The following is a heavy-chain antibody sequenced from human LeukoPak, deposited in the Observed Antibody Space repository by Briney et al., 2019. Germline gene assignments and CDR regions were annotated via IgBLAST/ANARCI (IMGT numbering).Heavy chain of an antibody. Sequence: GGSLRLSCAASGFTFSSYGMHWVRQAPGKGLEWVAVISYDGSNKYYADSVKSRFTISRDNSKYTLYLQMNSLRAEDTAVYYCAKDLPPIAVAGFFDYWGQGTLVTVSS. CDR1: GFTFSSYG. V-gene: IGHV3-30*18. CDR3: AKDLPPIAVAGFFDY. D-gene: IGHD6-19*01. CDR2: ISYDGSNK. J-gene: IGHJ4*02.